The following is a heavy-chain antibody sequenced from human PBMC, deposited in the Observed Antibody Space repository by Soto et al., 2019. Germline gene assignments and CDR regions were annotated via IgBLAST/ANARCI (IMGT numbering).Heavy chain of an antibody. Sequence: SETLSLTCTVFGGSISSNYWSWIRQPPRKGLEWIGYIYPSGSTKYNPSLKSRVTISLDTSKNQFSLKLSSVTAADTAVYYCGRDGEWGRGGQGYHGGDVGGKGTTST. CDR3: GRDGEWGRGGQGYHGGDV. CDR1: GGSISSNY. CDR2: IYPSGST. J-gene: IGHJ6*04. V-gene: IGHV4-59*01. D-gene: IGHD3-10*01.